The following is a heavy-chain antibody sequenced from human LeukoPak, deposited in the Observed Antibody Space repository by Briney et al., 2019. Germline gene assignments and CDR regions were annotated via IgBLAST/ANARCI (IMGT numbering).Heavy chain of an antibody. Sequence: SETLSLTCAVSGGSISTDNYYWSWIRQPDGKTLEWIGRIYTSGTTHYNPSLKSRVTISVDTSKNQFSLNLSSVTAADTAVYYCARQEIGLRSFDPWGQGTLVTVSS. CDR2: IYTSGTT. V-gene: IGHV4-61*02. CDR3: ARQEIGLRSFDP. J-gene: IGHJ5*02. CDR1: GGSISTDNYY. D-gene: IGHD3/OR15-3a*01.